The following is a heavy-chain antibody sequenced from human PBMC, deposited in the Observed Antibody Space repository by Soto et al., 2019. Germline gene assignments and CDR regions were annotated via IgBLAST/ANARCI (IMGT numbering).Heavy chain of an antibody. CDR1: GAYISDFS. Sequence: QVQPQESGPGLVKPSDTLSLTCRVSGAYISDFSWSWIRQPAGKRLEWIGRITINGNTQKNPSFKSRGPMSIDTSRNPFSLNLQSATAADTALYYCARETGENWTYEAHWGPGILVTVSS. D-gene: IGHD1-7*01. CDR3: ARETGENWTYEAH. CDR2: ITINGNT. V-gene: IGHV4-4*07. J-gene: IGHJ1*01.